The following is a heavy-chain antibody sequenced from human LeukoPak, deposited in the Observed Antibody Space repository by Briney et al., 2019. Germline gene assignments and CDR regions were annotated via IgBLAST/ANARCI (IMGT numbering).Heavy chain of an antibody. CDR3: ARARGVTGHFDY. V-gene: IGHV4-34*01. D-gene: IGHD2-21*02. CDR2: INHSGST. J-gene: IGHJ4*02. Sequence: SETLSLTCAVYGGSFSGYYWSWIRQPPGKGLEWIGEINHSGSTNYNPSLKSRVTISVDTSKNQFSLKLSSATAADTAVYYCARARGVTGHFDYWGQGTLVTVSS. CDR1: GGSFSGYY.